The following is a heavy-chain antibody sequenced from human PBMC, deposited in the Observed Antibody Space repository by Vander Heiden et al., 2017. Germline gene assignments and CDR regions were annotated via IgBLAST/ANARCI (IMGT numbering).Heavy chain of an antibody. J-gene: IGHJ4*02. CDR3: TKGRHCIGDTCYPEFDF. CDR1: GFTFRSYG. CDR2: ISDDGSNR. D-gene: IGHD2-15*01. V-gene: IGHV3-30*18. Sequence: QVQLVESGGGVVQPGRSLRLSCAASGFTFRSYGMHWVRQAPGKGLEWVTFISDDGSNRYYPDSVKGRFTVSRDNSKNTLHLQMNSLRGEDTAVYYCTKGRHCIGDTCYPEFDFWGQGTLVTVSS.